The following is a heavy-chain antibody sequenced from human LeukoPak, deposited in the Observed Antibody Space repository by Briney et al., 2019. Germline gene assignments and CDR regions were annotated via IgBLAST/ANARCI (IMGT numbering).Heavy chain of an antibody. Sequence: GGSLRLSCAASGFTFSSYAMSWVRQAPGKGLEWVSAISGSGGSTYYADSVKGRFTISRDNSKNTLYLQMNSLRAEDTAVYYCAKDREYYGSGSYSHFDYWGQGTLVTVSS. CDR3: AKDREYYGSGSYSHFDY. J-gene: IGHJ4*02. CDR2: ISGSGGST. V-gene: IGHV3-23*01. CDR1: GFTFSSYA. D-gene: IGHD3-10*01.